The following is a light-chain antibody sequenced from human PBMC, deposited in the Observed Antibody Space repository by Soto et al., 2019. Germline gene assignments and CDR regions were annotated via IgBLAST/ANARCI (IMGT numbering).Light chain of an antibody. J-gene: IGKJ1*01. V-gene: IGKV3-20*01. CDR3: QQYGSSPRT. Sequence: EIVLTQSPGTLSLSPGERATLSCRASQRVSSSYLAWYQQKPGQAPSLLIYGASSRATGIPDRSSGSGSGTDFTLTISRLEPEDFAVYYCQQYGSSPRTFGQGTKVDI. CDR2: GAS. CDR1: QRVSSSY.